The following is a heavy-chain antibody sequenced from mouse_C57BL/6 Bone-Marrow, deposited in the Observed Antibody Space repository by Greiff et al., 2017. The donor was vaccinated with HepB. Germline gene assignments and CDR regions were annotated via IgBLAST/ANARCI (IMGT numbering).Heavy chain of an antibody. V-gene: IGHV1-82*01. CDR1: GYAFSSSW. CDR2: IYPGDGDT. Sequence: VQLQQSGPELVKPGASVKISCKASGYAFSSSWMNWVKQRPGKGLEWIGRIYPGDGDTNYNGKFKGKATLTADKSSSTAYMQLSSLTSEDSEVYFCARSEVYYGNFYAMDYWGQGTSVTVSS. D-gene: IGHD2-1*01. J-gene: IGHJ4*01. CDR3: ARSEVYYGNFYAMDY.